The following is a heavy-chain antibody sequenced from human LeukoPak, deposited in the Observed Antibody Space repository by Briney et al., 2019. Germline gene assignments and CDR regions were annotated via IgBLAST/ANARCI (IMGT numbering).Heavy chain of an antibody. V-gene: IGHV3-7*01. CDR3: ARDLGGYGDYSDY. Sequence: PGGSLRLSCAASGFAFSSYWMSWVRQAPGKGLEWVANIRQDGSEKYYVDSVKGRFTISRDNAKNSLYLQMNSLRAEDTAVYYCARDLGGYGDYSDYWGQGTLVTVSS. CDR2: IRQDGSEK. CDR1: GFAFSSYW. J-gene: IGHJ4*02. D-gene: IGHD4-17*01.